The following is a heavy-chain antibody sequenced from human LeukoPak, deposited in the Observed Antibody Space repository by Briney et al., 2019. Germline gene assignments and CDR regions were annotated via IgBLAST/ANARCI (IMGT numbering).Heavy chain of an antibody. V-gene: IGHV3-66*01. CDR3: ARESSSSSMDY. J-gene: IGHJ4*02. Sequence: GGSLRLSCAASGFTVSSNYMSWVPQAPGKGLEWVSVIYSGGSTYYADAVKGRFTISRDNSKNTLYLQMNSLRAEDTAVYYCARESSSSSMDYWGQGTLVTVSS. D-gene: IGHD6-6*01. CDR2: IYSGGST. CDR1: GFTVSSNY.